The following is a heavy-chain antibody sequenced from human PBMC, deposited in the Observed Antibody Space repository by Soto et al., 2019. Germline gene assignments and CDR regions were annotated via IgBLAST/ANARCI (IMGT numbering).Heavy chain of an antibody. D-gene: IGHD3-3*01. CDR1: GFTFSNAW. J-gene: IGHJ5*02. CDR3: TTEYYDFWSGYYRSNALNWFDP. CDR2: IKSKTDGGTT. Sequence: PGGSLRLSCAASGFTFSNAWMSWVRQAPGKGLEWVGRIKSKTDGGTTDYAAPVKGRFTISRDDSKNTLYLQMNSLKTEDTAVYYCTTEYYDFWSGYYRSNALNWFDPWGQGTLVTVSS. V-gene: IGHV3-15*01.